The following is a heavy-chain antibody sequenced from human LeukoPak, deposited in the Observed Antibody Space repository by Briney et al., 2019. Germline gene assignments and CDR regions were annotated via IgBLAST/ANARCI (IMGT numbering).Heavy chain of an antibody. CDR1: GDSISSYY. Sequence: SETLSLTCTVSGDSISSYYWTWIRQPPGKGLEWIGYIFYTVATNYNPSLKSRVTISVDTSKNQFSLELTSVTAADTAVYYCARARTAFNYWGRGTLVTVSS. J-gene: IGHJ4*02. CDR2: IFYTVAT. V-gene: IGHV4-59*01. D-gene: IGHD5-18*01. CDR3: ARARTAFNY.